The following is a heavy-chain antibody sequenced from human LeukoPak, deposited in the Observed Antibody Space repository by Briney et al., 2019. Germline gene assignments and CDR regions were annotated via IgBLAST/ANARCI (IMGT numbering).Heavy chain of an antibody. J-gene: IGHJ4*02. D-gene: IGHD3-10*01. CDR1: GFTISTYC. CDR2: IGISGVTT. V-gene: IGHV3-23*01. CDR3: AKDHSSGCYYNLPEY. Sequence: GGSLRLSCTASGFTISTYCMRWVRQAPGKGLEWVSGIGISGVTTYYADSVKGRFTISRDNSKNTLYLQMNSLRAEDTAFYYCAKDHSSGCYYNLPEYWGQGTLVTVSS.